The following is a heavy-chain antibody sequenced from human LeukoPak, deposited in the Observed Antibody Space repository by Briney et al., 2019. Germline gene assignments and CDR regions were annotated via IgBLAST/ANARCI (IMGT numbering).Heavy chain of an antibody. V-gene: IGHV3-64*01. CDR1: GFTFSSYA. D-gene: IGHD3-3*01. J-gene: IGHJ6*03. Sequence: GGSLRLSCAASGFTFSSYAMHWVRQAPGKGLEYVSAISSNGGSTYYANSVKGRFTISRDNSKNTLYLQMGSLRAEDMAVYYCARGSGAHYYYYYYMDVWGKGTTVTVSS. CDR3: ARGSGAHYYYYYYMDV. CDR2: ISSNGGST.